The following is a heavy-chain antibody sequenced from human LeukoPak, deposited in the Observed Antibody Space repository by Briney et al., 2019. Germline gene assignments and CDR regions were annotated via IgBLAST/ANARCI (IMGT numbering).Heavy chain of an antibody. Sequence: WASVKVSCKASGYTFTSYGISWVRQAPGQGLEWMGWISAYNGNTNYAQKLQGRVTMTTDTSTSTAYMELRSLRSDDTAVYYCARDLSGWYRPGAFDYWGQGTLVTVSS. CDR1: GYTFTSYG. CDR3: ARDLSGWYRPGAFDY. D-gene: IGHD6-19*01. J-gene: IGHJ4*02. V-gene: IGHV1-18*01. CDR2: ISAYNGNT.